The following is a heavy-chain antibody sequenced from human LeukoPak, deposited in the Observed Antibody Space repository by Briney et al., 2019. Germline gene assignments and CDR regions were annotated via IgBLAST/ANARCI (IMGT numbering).Heavy chain of an antibody. CDR2: ISYDGSNK. Sequence: GRSLRLSCAASGFTFSSYAMHWVRQAPGKGLEWVAVISYDGSNKYYADSVKGRFTISRDNSKNTLYLQMNSLRAEDTAVYYCARDLGRYYDFWSGPEAYDYWGQGTLVTVSS. V-gene: IGHV3-30-3*01. D-gene: IGHD3-3*01. J-gene: IGHJ4*02. CDR3: ARDLGRYYDFWSGPEAYDY. CDR1: GFTFSSYA.